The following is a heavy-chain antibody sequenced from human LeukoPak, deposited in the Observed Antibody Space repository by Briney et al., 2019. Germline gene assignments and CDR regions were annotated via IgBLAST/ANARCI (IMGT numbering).Heavy chain of an antibody. D-gene: IGHD3-3*01. CDR3: ARDDDFWSGYYRALGDY. V-gene: IGHV3-7*01. CDR2: IKQDGSEK. Sequence: PGGSLRLSCAASGFTFSSYWMSWVRQAPGKGLEWVANIKQDGSEKYYVDSVKGRFTISRDNAKNSLYLQMNSLRAEDTAVYYCARDDDFWSGYYRALGDYWGQGTLVTVSS. CDR1: GFTFSSYW. J-gene: IGHJ4*02.